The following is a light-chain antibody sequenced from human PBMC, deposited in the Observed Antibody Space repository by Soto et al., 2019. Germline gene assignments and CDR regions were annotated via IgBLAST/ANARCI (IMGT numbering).Light chain of an antibody. J-gene: IGLJ2*01. CDR2: DAT. CDR1: SSDVGTYNY. Sequence: QSALTQPRSVSGSPGQSVTISCTGTSSDVGTYNYVSWCQHHPGKAPKLMLYDATKRPSGVPDRFSGSKSGNTASLTISGLQADDEADYYCQSYDSGLIGLIFGTGTKLTVL. CDR3: QSYDSGLIGLI. V-gene: IGLV2-11*01.